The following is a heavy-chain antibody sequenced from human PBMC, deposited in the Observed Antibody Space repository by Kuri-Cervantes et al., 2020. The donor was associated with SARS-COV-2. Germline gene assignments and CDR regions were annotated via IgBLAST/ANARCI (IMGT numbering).Heavy chain of an antibody. Sequence: ASVKVSCKAPGYTFTGYYIHWVRQAPGQGLEWMGWINPNSGGTNYAQKFQGWVTMTRDTSINTAYMELGRLRSDDTAVYYCARARVRGLITAYYYYGMDVWGQGTTVTVSS. D-gene: IGHD3-10*01. V-gene: IGHV1-2*04. CDR3: ARARVRGLITAYYYYGMDV. CDR1: GYTFTGYY. CDR2: INPNSGGT. J-gene: IGHJ6*02.